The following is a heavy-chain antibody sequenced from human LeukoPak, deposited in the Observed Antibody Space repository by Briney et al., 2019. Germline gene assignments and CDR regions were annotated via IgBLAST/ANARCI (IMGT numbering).Heavy chain of an antibody. CDR2: FNPSGSST. J-gene: IGHJ4*02. V-gene: IGHV1-46*01. D-gene: IGHD1-26*01. CDR3: GRAGENYYDFYY. Sequence: GASVNLSCKSSGYTFTSFYMHWVRQAPGQGLEWMGIFNPSGSSTTYAQKFQGRVTMTGDTSTSIVYMELSSLGSEDTAVYYCGRAGENYYDFYYWGQGTLVIVSS. CDR1: GYTFTSFY.